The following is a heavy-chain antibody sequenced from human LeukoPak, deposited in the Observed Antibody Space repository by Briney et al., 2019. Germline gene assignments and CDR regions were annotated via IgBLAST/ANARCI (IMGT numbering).Heavy chain of an antibody. J-gene: IGHJ4*02. CDR1: GFTFSSHA. CDR3: AKRGYYYEGSGYYYFDY. V-gene: IGHV3-23*01. Sequence: GGSLRLSCAASGFTFSSHAMSWVRQAPGKGLGWVSTITGSGGTTYYADSVKGRFTISRDNSESTLYLQMNTLRAEDTALYYCAKRGYYYEGSGYYYFDYWGQGSLVTVSS. D-gene: IGHD3-22*01. CDR2: ITGSGGTT.